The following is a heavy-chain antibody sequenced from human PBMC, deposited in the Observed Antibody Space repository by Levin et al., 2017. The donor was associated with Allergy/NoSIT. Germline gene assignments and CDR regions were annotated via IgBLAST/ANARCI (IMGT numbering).Heavy chain of an antibody. J-gene: IGHJ4*02. CDR3: ARAARRPVYYFDY. CDR1: GGSFSGYY. D-gene: IGHD6-6*01. CDR2: INHSGST. V-gene: IGHV4-34*01. Sequence: SETLSLTCAVYGGSFSGYYWSWIRQPPGKGLEWIGEINHSGSTNYNPSLKSRVTISVDTSKNQFSLKLSSVTAADTAVYYCARAARRPVYYFDYWGQGTLVTVSS.